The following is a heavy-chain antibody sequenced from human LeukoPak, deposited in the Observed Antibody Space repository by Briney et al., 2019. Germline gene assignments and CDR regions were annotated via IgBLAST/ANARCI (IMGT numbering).Heavy chain of an antibody. J-gene: IGHJ6*02. Sequence: GGSLRLSCAASGFTVSSNYMSWVRQAPGKGLEWFSVIYSGGSTYYADSVKGRFTISRDNSKNTLYLQMNSLRAEDTAVYYCARGPLYYYYYGMDVWGQGTTVTVSS. CDR3: ARGPLYYYYYGMDV. CDR1: GFTVSSNY. CDR2: IYSGGST. V-gene: IGHV3-53*01.